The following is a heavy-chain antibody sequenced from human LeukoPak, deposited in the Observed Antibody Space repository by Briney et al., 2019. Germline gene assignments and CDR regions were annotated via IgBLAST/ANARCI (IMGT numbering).Heavy chain of an antibody. J-gene: IGHJ6*02. CDR3: AKDRYDTSVWPYYYAMDV. CDR2: ISGSGGST. V-gene: IGHV3-23*01. Sequence: GGSLRLSCAASGFTFSSYAMSWVRQAPGKGLEWVSVISGSGGSTYHADSVKGRFTISRDISNNTLYLQMNGLRAEDTALYYCAKDRYDTSVWPYYYAMDVWGQGTTVTVSS. D-gene: IGHD3-22*01. CDR1: GFTFSSYA.